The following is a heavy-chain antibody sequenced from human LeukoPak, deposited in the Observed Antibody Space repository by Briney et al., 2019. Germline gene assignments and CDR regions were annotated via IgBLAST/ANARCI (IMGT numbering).Heavy chain of an antibody. V-gene: IGHV3-21*01. CDR2: INGESTFK. CDR1: GFSFSSPG. CDR3: AKYQTGTWTSYDXSXX. J-gene: IGHJ3*01. Sequence: PGGSLRLSCTASGFSFSSPGMNWVRQAPGKGLEWVSSINGESTFKVYADSVKGRFTISRDSAKNSLYLQMDSLRAEDTAVYYCAKYQTGTWTSYDXSXXWGQXXLVT. D-gene: IGHD1-7*01.